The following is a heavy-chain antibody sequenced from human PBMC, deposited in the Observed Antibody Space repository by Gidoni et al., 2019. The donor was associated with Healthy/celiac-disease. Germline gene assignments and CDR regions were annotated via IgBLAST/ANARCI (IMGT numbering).Heavy chain of an antibody. V-gene: IGHV4-59*01. D-gene: IGHD5-12*01. J-gene: IGHJ4*02. Sequence: QVQLQESGPGLVKPSETLSLTCTVSGGSISSYYWSWSRQPPGKGLEWIGYIYYSGSTNYNPSLKSRVTISVDTSKNQFSLKLSSVTAADTAVYYCAGSMVATGSNDYWGQGTLVTVSS. CDR1: GGSISSYY. CDR2: IYYSGST. CDR3: AGSMVATGSNDY.